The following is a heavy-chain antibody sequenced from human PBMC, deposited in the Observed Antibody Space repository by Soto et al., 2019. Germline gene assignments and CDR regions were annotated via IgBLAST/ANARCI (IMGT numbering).Heavy chain of an antibody. CDR1: GYTFTSYD. J-gene: IGHJ4*02. CDR2: MNPNSGNT. CDR3: ARGPIFGVVIKGDYYFDY. V-gene: IGHV1-8*01. Sequence: QVQLVQSGAEVKKPGASVKVSCKASGYTFTSYDINWVRQATGQGLEWMGWMNPNSGNTGYAQKFQGRVTMTRNTSISTAYMELSSLRSEDTAVYSCARGPIFGVVIKGDYYFDYWGQGTLVTVSS. D-gene: IGHD3-3*01.